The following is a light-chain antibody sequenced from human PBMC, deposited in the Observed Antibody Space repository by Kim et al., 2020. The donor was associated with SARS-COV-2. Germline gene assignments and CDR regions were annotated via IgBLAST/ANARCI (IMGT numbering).Light chain of an antibody. CDR2: GAS. V-gene: IGKV1-16*01. Sequence: ASVGDRVTSTGRARQDITNYLAWFQQRPGQAPKSLIYGASTLESGVPSRFSGSGSGTGFTLTITSVQPEDFATYFCQQYDVYPITFGQGTRLEIK. CDR1: QDITNY. J-gene: IGKJ5*01. CDR3: QQYDVYPIT.